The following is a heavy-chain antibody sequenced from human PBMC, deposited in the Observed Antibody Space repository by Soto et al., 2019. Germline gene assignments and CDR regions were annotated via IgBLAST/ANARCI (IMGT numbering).Heavy chain of an antibody. J-gene: IGHJ6*02. CDR2: ISGSGGST. CDR1: GFTFSSYA. V-gene: IGHV3-23*01. D-gene: IGHD6-19*01. CDR3: AKAVYSSGWYGYYYGMDV. Sequence: ESGGGLVQPGGSLRLSCAASGFTFSSYAMSWVRQAPGKGLEWVSAISGSGGSTYYADSVKGRFTISRDNSKNTLYLQMNSLRAEDTAVYYCAKAVYSSGWYGYYYGMDVWGQGTTVTVSS.